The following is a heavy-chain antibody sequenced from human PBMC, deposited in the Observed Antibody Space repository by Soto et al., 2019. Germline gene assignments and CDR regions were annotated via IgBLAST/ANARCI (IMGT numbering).Heavy chain of an antibody. Sequence: SETLSLTCAVYGGSFRGYYWSWIRQPPGKGLEWIGEINHSGSTNYNPSLKSRVTISVDTSKNQFSLKLSSVTAADTAVYYCARLTTVTLDYMDVWGKGTTVTVSS. J-gene: IGHJ6*03. CDR1: GGSFRGYY. CDR3: ARLTTVTLDYMDV. D-gene: IGHD4-17*01. V-gene: IGHV4-34*01. CDR2: INHSGST.